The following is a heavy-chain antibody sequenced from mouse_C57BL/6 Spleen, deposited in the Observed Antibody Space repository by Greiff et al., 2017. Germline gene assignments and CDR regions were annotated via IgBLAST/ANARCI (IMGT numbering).Heavy chain of an antibody. J-gene: IGHJ2*01. CDR3: ARGPIGFDY. CDR1: GYAFSSSW. CDR2: IYPGDGDT. V-gene: IGHV1-82*01. Sequence: VQLQQSGPELVKPGASVKISCKASGYAFSSSWMNWVKQRPGKGLEWIGRIYPGDGDTNYNGKFKGKATLTADKSSSTAYMQLSSLTSEDSAVYFCARGPIGFDYWGQGTTLTVSS.